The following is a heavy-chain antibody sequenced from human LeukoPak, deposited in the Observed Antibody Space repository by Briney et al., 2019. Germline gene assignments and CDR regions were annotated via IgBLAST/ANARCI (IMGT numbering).Heavy chain of an antibody. CDR1: GYTFTSYY. CDR3: ARDLEYYYDSSGYYSDDY. V-gene: IGHV1-46*03. CDR2: INPSGGST. Sequence: ASVKVSCKASGYTFTSYYMHWVRQAPGQGLEWMGIINPSGGSTSYAQKFQGRVTITRDASTSTVYMELSSLRSEDTAVYYCARDLEYYYDSSGYYSDDYWGQGTLVTVSS. D-gene: IGHD3-22*01. J-gene: IGHJ4*02.